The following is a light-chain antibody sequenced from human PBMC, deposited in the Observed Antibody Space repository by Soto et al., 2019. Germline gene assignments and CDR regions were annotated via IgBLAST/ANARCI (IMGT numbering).Light chain of an antibody. CDR2: DVS. CDR1: SSDVGGYNY. CDR3: SSYTSSSTLPYV. J-gene: IGLJ1*01. V-gene: IGLV2-14*01. Sequence: QSVLTPPASVSGSPGQSITTSCTGTSSDVGGYNYVSWYQQHPGKAPKLMIYDVSNRPSGVSNRFSGSKPGNTASLTISGLQVEDEADYYCSSYTSSSTLPYVFGTGTKVTVL.